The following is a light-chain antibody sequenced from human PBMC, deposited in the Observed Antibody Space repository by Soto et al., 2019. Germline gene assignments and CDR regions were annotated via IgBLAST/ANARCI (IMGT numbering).Light chain of an antibody. J-gene: IGKJ1*01. Sequence: DIPMTQSPSTLSGSVGDRVTITCRASQTISSWLAWYQQKPGKAPKLLIYSASNLESGVPSRFGGSGSGTDFTLTISSLEPEDFATYYCQQSYRNPRTFGLGTRVEIK. CDR1: QTISSW. CDR2: SAS. V-gene: IGKV1-39*01. CDR3: QQSYRNPRT.